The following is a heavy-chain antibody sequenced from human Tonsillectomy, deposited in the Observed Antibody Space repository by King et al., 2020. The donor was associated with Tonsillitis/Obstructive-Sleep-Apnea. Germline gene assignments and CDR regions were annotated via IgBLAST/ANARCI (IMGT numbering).Heavy chain of an antibody. V-gene: IGHV4-39*01. CDR2: IYYSGST. CDR1: GGSISSSSYY. CDR3: ARLTTVTTLSAFDI. J-gene: IGHJ3*02. Sequence: QLQESGPGLVKPSETLSLTCTVSGGSISSSSYYWGWIRQPPGKGLEWIGSIYYSGSTYSNPSLKSRVTISVDTSKNQFSLKLSSVTAADTAVYYCARLTTVTTLSAFDIWGQGTMVTVSS. D-gene: IGHD4-11*01.